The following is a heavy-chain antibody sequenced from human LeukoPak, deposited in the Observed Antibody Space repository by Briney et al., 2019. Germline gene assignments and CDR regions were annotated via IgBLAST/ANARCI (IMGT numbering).Heavy chain of an antibody. Sequence: ASVKVSCKTSGYTFTTYHINWVRQATGQGLEWLGWMNPYNGDRGYAQKFQGRLSITSDTSISTAYMELSSLKSDDMAIYFCARTTSLAASGYDCWGQGTLVTVSS. CDR3: ARTTSLAASGYDC. CDR1: GYTFTTYH. D-gene: IGHD6-25*01. CDR2: MNPYNGDR. V-gene: IGHV1-8*03. J-gene: IGHJ4*02.